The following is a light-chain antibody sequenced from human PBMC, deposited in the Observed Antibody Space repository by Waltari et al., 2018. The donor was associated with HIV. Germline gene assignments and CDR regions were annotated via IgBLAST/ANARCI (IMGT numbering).Light chain of an antibody. CDR2: INY. Sequence: QSVLTQPPSASGTPGQRVTISCSGSSSNIGSSPVTWYQQLPGTAPKLLMYINYQRPSGVPDRFSVSKSGTSASLAISGLQSEDEADYFCAAWDDSLKGVVFGGGTKLTVL. CDR3: AAWDDSLKGVV. V-gene: IGLV1-44*01. J-gene: IGLJ2*01. CDR1: SSNIGSSP.